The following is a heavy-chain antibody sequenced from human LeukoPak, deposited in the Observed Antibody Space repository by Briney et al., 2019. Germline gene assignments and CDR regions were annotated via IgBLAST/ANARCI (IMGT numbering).Heavy chain of an antibody. V-gene: IGHV4-61*02. CDR3: ARDLWSLRYFDWLPHVGYYYYYMDV. J-gene: IGHJ6*03. D-gene: IGHD3-9*01. CDR2: ISSSGST. Sequence: SETLSLTCTVSGDSISSGDYYWSWIRQPAGKGLEWIGRISSSGSTNYNPSLKSRVTISVDTSKNQFSLKLSSVIAADTAVYYCARDLWSLRYFDWLPHVGYYYYYMDVWGKGTTVTISS. CDR1: GDSISSGDYY.